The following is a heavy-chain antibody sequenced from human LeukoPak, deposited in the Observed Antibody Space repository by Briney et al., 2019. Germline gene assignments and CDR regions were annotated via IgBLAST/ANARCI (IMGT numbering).Heavy chain of an antibody. D-gene: IGHD3-22*01. CDR2: IIPILGIA. CDR1: GGTFSSYA. V-gene: IGHV1-69*04. CDR3: ARGRGYYYDSSGYRPYYGMDV. J-gene: IGHJ6*02. Sequence: SVKVSCKASGGTFSSYAISWVRQAPGQGLEWMGRIIPILGIANYAQKFQGRVTITADKSTSTAYMELSSLRSEDTAVYYCARGRGYYYDSSGYRPYYGMDVWGQGTTVTVSS.